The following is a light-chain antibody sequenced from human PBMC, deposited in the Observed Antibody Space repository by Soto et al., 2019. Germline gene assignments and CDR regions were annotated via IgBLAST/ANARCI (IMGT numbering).Light chain of an antibody. CDR3: QQHINWPLT. CDR2: RAS. CDR1: LNIGSF. Sequence: DIRMTQSPSSLSASVGDRVTITCRASLNIGSFLNWYQQQAAKAPRLLIYRASSLQSGVPSRFSGSGSGTDFALTISGLQPEDFGTYYCQQHINWPLTFGGGTKVEIK. V-gene: IGKV1-39*01. J-gene: IGKJ4*01.